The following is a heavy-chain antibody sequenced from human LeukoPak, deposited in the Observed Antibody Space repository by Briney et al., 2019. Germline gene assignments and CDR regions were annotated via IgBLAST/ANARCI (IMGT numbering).Heavy chain of an antibody. CDR3: ARLPSYYYYYMDV. CDR1: GYSFTSYW. Sequence: GESLKISCKGSGYSFTSYWIGWVRQMPGKGLEWVGIIYPGDSDTRYSPSFQGQVTISADKSISTAYLQWSSLKASDTAMYYCARLPSYYYYYMDVWGKGTTVTVSS. CDR2: IYPGDSDT. J-gene: IGHJ6*03. V-gene: IGHV5-51*01.